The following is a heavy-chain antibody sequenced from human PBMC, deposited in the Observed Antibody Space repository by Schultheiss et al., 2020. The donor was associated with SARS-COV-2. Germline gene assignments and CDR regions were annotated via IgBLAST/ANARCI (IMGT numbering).Heavy chain of an antibody. V-gene: IGHV3-7*03. CDR3: ARITLVRGSKLSGRDYFDY. D-gene: IGHD3-10*01. CDR1: GFTFSSYF. J-gene: IGHJ4*02. Sequence: GGSLRLSCAASGFTFSSYFMTWVRQAPGKGLEWVASIKHDGSEKYYVDSVEGRFTISRDNAKNSLYLQMNSLRAKDTAVYYCARITLVRGSKLSGRDYFDYWGQGTLVTVSS. CDR2: IKHDGSEK.